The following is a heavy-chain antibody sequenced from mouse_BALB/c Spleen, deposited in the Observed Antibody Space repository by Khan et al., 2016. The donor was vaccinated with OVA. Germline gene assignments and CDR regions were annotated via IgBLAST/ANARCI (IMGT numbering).Heavy chain of an antibody. Sequence: EVELVESGGGLVEPGGSLRLSCATSGFSFSDYYMSWVRQPPGKALEWLGFIRKKASGYTTESSASVKGRFTISRDNSQSILYLKMNSLRAEDSDTYDCTRVDYGYGFDYWGQGTLVTVSA. CDR3: TRVDYGYGFDY. J-gene: IGHJ3*01. CDR2: IRKKASGYTT. D-gene: IGHD1-2*01. V-gene: IGHV7-3*02. CDR1: GFSFSDYY.